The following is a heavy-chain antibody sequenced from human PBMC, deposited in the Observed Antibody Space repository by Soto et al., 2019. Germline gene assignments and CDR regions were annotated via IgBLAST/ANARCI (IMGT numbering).Heavy chain of an antibody. V-gene: IGHV1-69*01. J-gene: IGHJ4*02. CDR3: TRGGVDVVATSAFDY. D-gene: IGHD5-12*01. Sequence: QVQLVQSGAEVKKPGSSVKVSCKASGGTFNNYAISWVRQAPGQGLEWMGGIIPIIGTADYAHKFQGRLAISADEFTGPTFMELSSLRSEDTALYYCTRGGVDVVATSAFDYWGQGTLVTVSS. CDR2: IIPIIGTA. CDR1: GGTFNNYA.